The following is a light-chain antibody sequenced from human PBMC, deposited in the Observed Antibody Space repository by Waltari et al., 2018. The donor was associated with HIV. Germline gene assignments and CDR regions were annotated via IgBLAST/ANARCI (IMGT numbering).Light chain of an antibody. CDR2: DVS. J-gene: IGLJ2*01. CDR1: SSDVGGHNS. V-gene: IGLV2-14*03. CDR3: SSYTANSRI. Sequence: QSALTQPASVSGSLGQSITISCTGTSSDVGGHNSVSWYQQHPGKAPKTLISDVSNRPSGVSNRFSGSKSGNTASLTISGLQAEDEADYYCSSYTANSRIFGGGTRLTVL.